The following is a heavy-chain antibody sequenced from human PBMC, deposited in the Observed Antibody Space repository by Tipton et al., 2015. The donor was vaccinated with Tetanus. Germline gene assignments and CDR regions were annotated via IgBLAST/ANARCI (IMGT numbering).Heavy chain of an antibody. CDR2: IYYSGST. CDR1: GGSISSYY. J-gene: IGHJ4*02. D-gene: IGHD6-6*01. Sequence: TLSPTCTVSGGSISSYYWSWIRQPPGKGLEWIGYIYYSGSTNYNPSLKSRVTISVDTSKNQFSLKLSSVTAADTGVYYCAREGPSYYFDYWGQGTLVTVSS. CDR3: AREGPSYYFDY. V-gene: IGHV4-59*01.